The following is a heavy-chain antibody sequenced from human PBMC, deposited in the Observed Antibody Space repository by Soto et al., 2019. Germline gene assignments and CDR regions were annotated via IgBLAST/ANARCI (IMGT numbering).Heavy chain of an antibody. CDR3: AREDSSSSQYLYVDV. D-gene: IGHD3-22*01. Sequence: QVQLVQSGAEVKKPGSSVKVSCKVSGGIFSSYAIGWVRQAPGQGLEWMAGIIPITGTTNRAQKFQGRVTVTADESTTTVYMELSSLTAEDTAVYYCAREDSSSSQYLYVDVWGRGTLVTVSS. J-gene: IGHJ2*01. CDR2: IIPITGTT. CDR1: GGIFSSYA. V-gene: IGHV1-69*01.